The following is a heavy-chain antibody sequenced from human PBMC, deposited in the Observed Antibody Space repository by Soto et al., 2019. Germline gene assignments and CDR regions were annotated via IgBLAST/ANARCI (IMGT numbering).Heavy chain of an antibody. CDR1: GGSISSSSYY. CDR3: ARHTPAISISDH. J-gene: IGHJ4*02. CDR2: IYYSGST. D-gene: IGHD2-15*01. Sequence: QLQLQESGPGLVKPSETLSLTCTVSGGSISSSSYYWGWIRQPPGKGLEWIGSIYYSGSTYYNPPLTSRVPLSVDTSKNQFSLKLSSVTAADTAVYYCARHTPAISISDHWGEGTLVTVSS. V-gene: IGHV4-39*01.